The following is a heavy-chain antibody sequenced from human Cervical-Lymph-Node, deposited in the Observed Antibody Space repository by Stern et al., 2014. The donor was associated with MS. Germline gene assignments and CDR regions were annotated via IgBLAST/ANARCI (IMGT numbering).Heavy chain of an antibody. CDR3: AHGLEIRLWAAY. CDR1: GFSLSTSGVG. J-gene: IGHJ4*02. V-gene: IGHV2-5*02. CDR2: LYGDDDK. Sequence: VTLKESGPTLVKPTQTLTLTCTFSGFSLSTSGVGVGWIRQPPGKALEWLALLYGDDDKRYSPSLKSRLTITKDTSKNQVVLTMTNMDPVDTATYYCAHGLEIRLWAAYWGQGTLVTVSS. D-gene: IGHD5-18*01.